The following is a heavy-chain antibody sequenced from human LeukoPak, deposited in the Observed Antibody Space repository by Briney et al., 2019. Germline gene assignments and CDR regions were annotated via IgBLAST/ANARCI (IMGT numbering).Heavy chain of an antibody. CDR3: AKGAYYAPDYGVDV. Sequence: GGSLRLSCAASGFSFSTHDMHWVRQAPGKGLEWVAVISYDGSNKDYADSVKGQFTISRDNSENTLYLQMNSLRAEDTAVYYCAKGAYYAPDYGVDVWGQGTTVTVSS. J-gene: IGHJ6*02. CDR1: GFSFSTHD. D-gene: IGHD3-3*01. V-gene: IGHV3-30*18. CDR2: ISYDGSNK.